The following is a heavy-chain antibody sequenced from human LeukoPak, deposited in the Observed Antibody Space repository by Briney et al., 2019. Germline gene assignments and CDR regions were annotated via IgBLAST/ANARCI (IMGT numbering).Heavy chain of an antibody. CDR1: GFTFSNGR. J-gene: IGHJ4*02. D-gene: IGHD2-2*02. CDR3: TSNLYCSTSSCYTLDN. Sequence: GGSLRLSCAASGFTFSNGRMSLVRQAPGKGLEGVGRIKCKSERGTPDYAPPVKGRFTISIDGSTNTVYLHMNSLKTEDTAVYFRTSNLYCSTSSCYTLDNWGQGTLVAVSP. V-gene: IGHV3-15*01. CDR2: IKCKSERGTP.